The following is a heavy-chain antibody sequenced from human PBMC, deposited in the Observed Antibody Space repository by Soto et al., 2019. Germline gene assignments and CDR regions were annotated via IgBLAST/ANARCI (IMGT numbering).Heavy chain of an antibody. CDR3: ARGGGYYDSSGNNWFDP. Sequence: QVQLQQWGAGLLKPSETLSLTCAVYGGSFSGYYWSWIRQPPGKGLEWIGEINHSGSTNYNPSLKSRVTISVDTSKNQFSLKLSSVTAADTAVYYCARGGGYYDSSGNNWFDPWGQGTLVTVSS. CDR2: INHSGST. CDR1: GGSFSGYY. V-gene: IGHV4-34*01. J-gene: IGHJ5*02. D-gene: IGHD3-22*01.